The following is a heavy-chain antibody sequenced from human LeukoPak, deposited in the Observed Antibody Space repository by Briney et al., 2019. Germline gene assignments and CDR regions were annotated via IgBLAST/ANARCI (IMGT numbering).Heavy chain of an antibody. CDR1: GYTFTSYY. V-gene: IGHV1-46*01. Sequence: ASVKVSCKASGYTFTSYYIHWVRQAPGQGLEWMGLINPSGGSTSYAQKFQGRVTMTRDTSTSTVYMELNSLRAEDTAVYYCAKDRKWLGYMDVWGKGTTVTISS. CDR2: INPSGGST. CDR3: AKDRKWLGYMDV. D-gene: IGHD5-12*01. J-gene: IGHJ6*03.